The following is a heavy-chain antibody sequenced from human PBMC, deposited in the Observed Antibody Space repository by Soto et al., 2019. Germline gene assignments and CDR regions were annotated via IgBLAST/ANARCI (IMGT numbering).Heavy chain of an antibody. D-gene: IGHD3-22*01. CDR3: ARGAATRNYYDSSELDY. J-gene: IGHJ4*02. V-gene: IGHV4-34*01. CDR1: GGSFSGYY. CDR2: INHSGST. Sequence: SETLSLTCAVYGGSFSGYYWSWIRQPPGKKLEWIGEINHSGSTNYNPSLKSRVTISVDTSKNQFSLKLSSVTAADTAVYYCARGAATRNYYDSSELDYWGQGTLVTVSS.